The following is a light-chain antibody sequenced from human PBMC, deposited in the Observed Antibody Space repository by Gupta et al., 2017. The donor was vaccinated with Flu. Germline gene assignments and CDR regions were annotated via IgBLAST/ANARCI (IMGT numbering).Light chain of an antibody. CDR3: RQHNSYPQT. V-gene: IGKV1-17*01. CDR1: QGIRND. Sequence: SVGDRVTITCRASQGIRNDLAWYQQKPGKAPKRLIYGASSLQSGVPSRFSGTGSGTEFTLTISSLQPEDFATYYCRQHNSYPQTFGQGTKVEI. CDR2: GAS. J-gene: IGKJ1*01.